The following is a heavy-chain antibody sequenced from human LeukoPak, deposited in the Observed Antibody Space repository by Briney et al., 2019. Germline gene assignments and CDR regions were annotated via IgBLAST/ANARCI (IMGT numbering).Heavy chain of an antibody. D-gene: IGHD2-21*02. CDR1: GFTVSSNY. CDR3: ARVRGSIVVVTAPYYFDY. Sequence: PGGSLRLSCAASGFTVSSNYMSWVRQAPGKGLEWVSLIYSGGKTYYADSVQGRFSISRDNSKNTVYLQMNSLRAEDTAVYYCARVRGSIVVVTAPYYFDYWGQGTLVTVSS. CDR2: IYSGGKT. V-gene: IGHV3-53*01. J-gene: IGHJ4*02.